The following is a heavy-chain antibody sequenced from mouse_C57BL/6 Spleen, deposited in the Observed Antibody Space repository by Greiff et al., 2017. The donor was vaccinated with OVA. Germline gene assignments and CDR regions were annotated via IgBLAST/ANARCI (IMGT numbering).Heavy chain of an antibody. V-gene: IGHV3-6*01. CDR3: AREGNGGFAY. CDR2: ISYDGSN. CDR1: GYSITSGYY. Sequence: EVQVVESGPGLVKPSQSLSLTCSVTGYSITSGYYWNWIRQFPGNKLEWMGYISYDGSNNYNPSLKNRISITRDTSKNQFFLKLNSVTTEDTATYYCAREGNGGFAYWGQGTLVTVSA. J-gene: IGHJ3*01.